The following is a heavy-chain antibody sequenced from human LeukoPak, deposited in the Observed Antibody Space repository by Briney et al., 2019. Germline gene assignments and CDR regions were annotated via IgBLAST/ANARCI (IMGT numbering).Heavy chain of an antibody. D-gene: IGHD3-10*01. CDR3: AREQGMVRGSWFDP. CDR1: GFTFSSYA. J-gene: IGHJ5*02. V-gene: IGHV3-20*04. CDR2: INWNGGST. Sequence: GGSLRLSCAASGFTFSSYAMSWVRQAPGKGLEWVSGINWNGGSTGYADSVKGRFTISRDNAKNSLYLQMNSLRAEDTALYYCAREQGMVRGSWFDPWGQGTLVTVSS.